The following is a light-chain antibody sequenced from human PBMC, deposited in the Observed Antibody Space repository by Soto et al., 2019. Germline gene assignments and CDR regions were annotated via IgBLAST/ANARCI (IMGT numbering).Light chain of an antibody. J-gene: IGKJ5*01. CDR1: QSVSSY. V-gene: IGKV3-11*01. CDR3: QQRSNWPPSIG. CDR2: DAS. Sequence: EIVLTQSPATLSLSPGERATLSCRASQSVSSYLAWYQQKPGQAPRLLIYDASNRATGIPARFSGSGSGTDFTLTISSLEPEDFAVYYCQQRSNWPPSIGLGQGTRLEIK.